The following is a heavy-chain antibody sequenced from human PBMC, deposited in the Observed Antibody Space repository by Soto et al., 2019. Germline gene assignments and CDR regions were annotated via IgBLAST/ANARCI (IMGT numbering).Heavy chain of an antibody. Sequence: SGTLSLTCTVSGDSIKHYYWNWIRQPPGKGLEWIGYIYYSGATNYNPSLKSRVTISKNQFSLKLTSVTAADTAVYYCVRGETKAHFDSWGQGILVTVSS. CDR3: VRGETKAHFDS. CDR1: GDSIKHYY. CDR2: IYYSGAT. J-gene: IGHJ4*02. D-gene: IGHD3-16*01. V-gene: IGHV4-59*01.